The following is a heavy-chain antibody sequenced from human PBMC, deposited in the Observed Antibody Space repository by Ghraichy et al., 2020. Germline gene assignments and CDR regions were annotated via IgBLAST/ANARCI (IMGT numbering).Heavy chain of an antibody. D-gene: IGHD2-2*02. J-gene: IGHJ6*02. CDR3: AKAAQYQLLYPYLRVGMDV. Sequence: GGSLRLSCAASGFTFSSYAMSWVRQAPGKGLEWVSAINGSGGSTYYADSVKGRFTISRDNSKNTLYLQMNSLRAEDTAVYYCAKAAQYQLLYPYLRVGMDVWGQGTTVTVSS. CDR1: GFTFSSYA. CDR2: INGSGGST. V-gene: IGHV3-23*01.